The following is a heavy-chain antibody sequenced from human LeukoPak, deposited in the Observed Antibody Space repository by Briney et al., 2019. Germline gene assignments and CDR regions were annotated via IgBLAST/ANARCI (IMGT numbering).Heavy chain of an antibody. D-gene: IGHD5-12*01. Sequence: SETLPLTCAVYGGSFSGYYWSFIRQPPGKGLEWIGEINHSGSTNYNPSLKSRVTISVDTSKNQFSLKLSSVTAADTAVYYCARGVSGYDFGYYFYYYMDVWGKGTTVTISS. CDR2: INHSGST. CDR3: ARGVSGYDFGYYFYYYMDV. CDR1: GGSFSGYY. V-gene: IGHV4-34*01. J-gene: IGHJ6*03.